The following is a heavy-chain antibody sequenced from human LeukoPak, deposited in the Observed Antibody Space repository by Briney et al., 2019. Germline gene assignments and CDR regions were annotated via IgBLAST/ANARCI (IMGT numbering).Heavy chain of an antibody. Sequence: SETLSLTCTVAGGSISSYYWSWIRQPPGKGLEWIGSIYYSGSTYYNPSLKSRVTISVDTSKNQFSLKLSSVTAADTAVYYCARRGVGSYANLNAFDIWGQGTMVTVSS. V-gene: IGHV4-59*05. CDR2: IYYSGST. CDR3: ARRGVGSYANLNAFDI. D-gene: IGHD3-16*01. CDR1: GGSISSYY. J-gene: IGHJ3*02.